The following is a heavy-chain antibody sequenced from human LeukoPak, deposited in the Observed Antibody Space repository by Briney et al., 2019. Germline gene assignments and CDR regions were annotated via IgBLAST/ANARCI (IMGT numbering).Heavy chain of an antibody. CDR3: ARLRDGYVDY. CDR2: INHSGST. J-gene: IGHJ4*02. V-gene: IGHV4-34*01. D-gene: IGHD2-21*01. Sequence: PSETLSLTCAVYGGSFSGYYWSWIRQPPGKGLEWIGEINHSGSTNYNPSLKSRVTISVDTSKNQFSLKLSSVTAADTAVYYCARLRDGYVDYWGQGTLVTVSS. CDR1: GGSFSGYY.